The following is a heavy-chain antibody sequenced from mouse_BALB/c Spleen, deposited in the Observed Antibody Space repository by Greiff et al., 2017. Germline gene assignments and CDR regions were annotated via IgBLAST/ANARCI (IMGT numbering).Heavy chain of an antibody. V-gene: IGHV14-3*02. CDR3: AREGSTMITPMDY. CDR2: IDPANGNT. Sequence: EVQLQQSGAELVKPGASVKLSCTASGFNIKDTYMHWVKQRPEQGLEWIGRIDPANGNTKYDPKFQGKATITADTSSNTAYLQLSSLTSEDTAVYYCAREGSTMITPMDYWGQGTSVTVSS. CDR1: GFNIKDTY. J-gene: IGHJ4*01. D-gene: IGHD2-4*01.